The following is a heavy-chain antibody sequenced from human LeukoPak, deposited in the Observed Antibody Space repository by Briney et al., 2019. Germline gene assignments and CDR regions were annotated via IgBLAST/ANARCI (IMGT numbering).Heavy chain of an antibody. CDR1: GFTFSSYA. CDR3: ARRGGYYFDY. J-gene: IGHJ4*02. D-gene: IGHD4-23*01. Sequence: GGSLRLSCAASGFTFSSYAMHWVRQAPGKRLEYLSAVSSNGDSTYYANSVKGRFTISRDNFKNTLYLQMGSLRAEDMAVYYCARRGGYYFDYWGQGTLVTVSS. V-gene: IGHV3-64*01. CDR2: VSSNGDST.